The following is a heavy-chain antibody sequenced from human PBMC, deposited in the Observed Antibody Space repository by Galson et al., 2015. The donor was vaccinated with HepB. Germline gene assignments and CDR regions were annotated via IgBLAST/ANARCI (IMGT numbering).Heavy chain of an antibody. J-gene: IGHJ4*02. CDR1: GFTFSSYW. CDR3: VKGWTILSY. CDR2: INSDGSST. D-gene: IGHD3-3*01. V-gene: IGHV3-74*01. Sequence: SLRLSCAASGFTFSSYWMHWVRQAPGKGLVWVSRINSDGSSTNYADSVKGRFIISRDNSKNTLYLQMSSLRAEDTAVYYCVKGWTILSYWGQGTLVTVSS.